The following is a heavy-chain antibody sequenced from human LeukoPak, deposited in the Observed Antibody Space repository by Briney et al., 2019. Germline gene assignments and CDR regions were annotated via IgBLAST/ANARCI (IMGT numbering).Heavy chain of an antibody. V-gene: IGHV4-39*01. D-gene: IGHD6-13*01. J-gene: IGHJ4*02. CDR1: GGSISSSIYY. Sequence: PSETLSLTCTVSGGSISSSIYYWGWIRQPPGKGLEWIGSIYYSGTTYYNPSLKSRVTISVDTSNNQFSLKLTSVTAADTSMYYRVTSYGSSWLRFDYWGQGTLVTVSS. CDR3: VTSYGSSWLRFDY. CDR2: IYYSGTT.